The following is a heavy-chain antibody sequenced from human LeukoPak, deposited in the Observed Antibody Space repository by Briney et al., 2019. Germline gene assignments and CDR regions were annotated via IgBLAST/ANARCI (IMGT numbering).Heavy chain of an antibody. CDR3: ARKEVAAPLDY. D-gene: IGHD6-13*01. CDR1: GFTFSSYA. CDR2: ISGSGGST. Sequence: GGSLRLSCAASGFTFSSYAMSWVRQAPGKGLEWVSAISGSGGSTYHADSVKGRFTISRDNSKNTLYLQMNSLRAEDTAVYYCARKEVAAPLDYWGQGTLVTVSS. V-gene: IGHV3-23*01. J-gene: IGHJ4*02.